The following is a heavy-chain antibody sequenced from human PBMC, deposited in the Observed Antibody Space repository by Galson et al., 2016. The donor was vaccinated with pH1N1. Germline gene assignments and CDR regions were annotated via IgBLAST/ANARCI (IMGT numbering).Heavy chain of an antibody. J-gene: IGHJ4*02. CDR2: IDPSDGGR. V-gene: IGHV1-46*03. D-gene: IGHD2-15*01. CDR1: GYTFTRYY. CDR3: TRDLGLLRDY. Sequence: SVKVSCKASGYTFTRYYFHWVRQAPGQGLEWMGVIDPSDGGRTYAHKFQARVTMTRDTSTSTVYVEVYSLKSEDTAVYYCTRDLGLLRDYWCQGTLVTVSS.